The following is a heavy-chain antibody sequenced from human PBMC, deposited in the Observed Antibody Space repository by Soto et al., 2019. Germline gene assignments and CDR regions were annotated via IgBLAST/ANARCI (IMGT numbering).Heavy chain of an antibody. D-gene: IGHD3-10*01. J-gene: IGHJ4*02. V-gene: IGHV3-48*01. CDR2: ISSSSSTI. CDR1: GFTFSSYS. CDR3: ARGNVDYYYGSGSYSLGY. Sequence: GGSLRLSCAASGFTFSSYSMNWVRQAPGKGLEWVSYISSSSSTIYYADSVKGRFTISRDNAKNSLYLQMNSLRAEDTAVYYCARGNVDYYYGSGSYSLGYWGQGTLVTVSS.